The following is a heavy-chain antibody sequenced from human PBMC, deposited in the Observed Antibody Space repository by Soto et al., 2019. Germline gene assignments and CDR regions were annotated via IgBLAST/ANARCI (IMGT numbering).Heavy chain of an antibody. CDR3: ARDRGDIVVVVAANYVDY. D-gene: IGHD2-15*01. Sequence: EVQLVESGGGLVKPGGSLRLSCAASGFTFSSYSRNWVRRAPGKGLEWVSSISSSSSYIYYSDSLKGRFTISRDNAKNSLYLQMNSLRAEDTAVYYCARDRGDIVVVVAANYVDYWGQGTLVTVSS. V-gene: IGHV3-21*01. CDR2: ISSSSSYI. CDR1: GFTFSSYS. J-gene: IGHJ4*02.